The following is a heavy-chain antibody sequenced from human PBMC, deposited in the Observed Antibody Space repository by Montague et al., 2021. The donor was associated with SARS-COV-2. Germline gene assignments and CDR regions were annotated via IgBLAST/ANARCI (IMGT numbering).Heavy chain of an antibody. CDR3: ASPTYYYDSSGSDAFDI. Sequence: SETLSLTCAGAGGSSSSSSYYWGGSGQPPGKGLEWIGSIYYGGSTYYNPSLKSRVTISVDTSKNQFSLKLSSVTAADTAVYYCASPTYYYDSSGSDAFDIWGQGTMVTVSS. CDR1: GGSSSSSSYY. CDR2: IYYGGST. D-gene: IGHD3-22*01. J-gene: IGHJ3*02. V-gene: IGHV4-39*01.